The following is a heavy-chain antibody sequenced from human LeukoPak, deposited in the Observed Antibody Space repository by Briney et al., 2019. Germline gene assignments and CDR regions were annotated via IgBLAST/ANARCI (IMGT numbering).Heavy chain of an antibody. Sequence: PGGSLRLSCAASGFTFSGSAMHWVRQASGKGLEWVGRIRSKANSYATAYAASVKGRFTISRDDSKNTAYLQMTSLKTEDTAVYYCTRLGSYGYSYWGQGTLVTVSS. CDR1: GFTFSGSA. CDR2: IRSKANSYAT. D-gene: IGHD5-18*01. CDR3: TRLGSYGYSY. V-gene: IGHV3-73*01. J-gene: IGHJ4*02.